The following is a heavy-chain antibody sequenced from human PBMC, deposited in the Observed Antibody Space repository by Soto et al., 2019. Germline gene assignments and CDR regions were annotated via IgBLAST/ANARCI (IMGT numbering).Heavy chain of an antibody. CDR2: VYHSGST. D-gene: IGHD1-1*01. CDR1: GGSISTSNW. CDR3: ARTSTSGTRVDY. Sequence: QVQLQESGPGLVKPSGTLSLTCAVSGGSISTSNWWSWVRQPPGKGLEGIGEVYHSGSTNYNPSFKSRVAMSVDKSKNQFSLKLNSVTAADTALYYCARTSTSGTRVDYWGQGSLVTVSS. J-gene: IGHJ4*02. V-gene: IGHV4-4*02.